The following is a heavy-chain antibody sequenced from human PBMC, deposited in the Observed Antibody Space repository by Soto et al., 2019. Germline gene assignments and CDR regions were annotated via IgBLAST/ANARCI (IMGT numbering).Heavy chain of an antibody. V-gene: IGHV3-23*01. D-gene: IGHD2-2*01. CDR2: ITGSAGST. CDR1: GFTSSSHA. J-gene: IGHJ6*02. Sequence: PGGSLRLSCAVSGFTSSSHAMSWVRQAPGKGLEWVSTITGSAGSTYYADSVKGRFTISRDNSKNTLYLQMNSLRAEDTAVYYCARSPCSSSSCQNYYYYGMDVWGQGTTVTVSS. CDR3: ARSPCSSSSCQNYYYYGMDV.